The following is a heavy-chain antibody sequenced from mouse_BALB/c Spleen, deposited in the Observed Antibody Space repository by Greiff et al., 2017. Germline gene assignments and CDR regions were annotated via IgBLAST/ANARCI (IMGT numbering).Heavy chain of an antibody. Sequence: EVQRVESGPGLVKPSQSLSLTCTVTGYSITSDYAWNWIRQFPGNKLEWMGYISYSGSTSYNPSLKSRISITRDTSKNQFFLQLNFVTTEDTATYYCARGAHYAMDYWGQGTSVTVSS. CDR2: ISYSGST. CDR1: GYSITSDYA. V-gene: IGHV3-2*02. J-gene: IGHJ4*01. CDR3: ARGAHYAMDY.